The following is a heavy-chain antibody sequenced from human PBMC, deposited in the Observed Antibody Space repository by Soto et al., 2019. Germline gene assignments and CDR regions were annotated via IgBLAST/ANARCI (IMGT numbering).Heavy chain of an antibody. CDR3: ASWPPFRRRTYGRDV. V-gene: IGHV1-69*01. J-gene: IGHJ6*02. Sequence: QVLLVQSGAQVKNPVSSVKVSCKASGGTFISYVYNWVRQAPGQGLEWMGGIIPMFNITNFAQKFQGRITLTAEDPRTPANMGLSSLRSEDRAVYYWASWPPFRRRTYGRDVWGQGTTVTV. CDR1: GGTFISYV. CDR2: IIPMFNIT.